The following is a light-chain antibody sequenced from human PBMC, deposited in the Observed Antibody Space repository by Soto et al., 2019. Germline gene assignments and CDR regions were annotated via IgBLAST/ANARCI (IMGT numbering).Light chain of an antibody. Sequence: DIQMTQSPSSLSASVEDRVTITCRASQSISSYLNWYQQKPGKAPKLLIYAASTLQSGVPSRFSGSGSGTDFTLTISSLQPEDFATYYCQQSYSTPPATFGPGTKVDIK. J-gene: IGKJ3*01. CDR3: QQSYSTPPAT. CDR2: AAS. CDR1: QSISSY. V-gene: IGKV1-39*01.